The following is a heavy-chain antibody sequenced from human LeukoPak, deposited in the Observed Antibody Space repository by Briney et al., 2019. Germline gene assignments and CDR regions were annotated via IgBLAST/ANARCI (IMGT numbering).Heavy chain of an antibody. Sequence: SEILSLTCTVSHDSISGGDDFWNWFRQPAGKGLEWIGRIYARGTTLYSPSLESRVTISLDTSKNHFSLRMTSVTAADTAVYYCARAPNFDWSPCFDYWGQGTLVTVSS. V-gene: IGHV4-61*02. CDR3: ARAPNFDWSPCFDY. D-gene: IGHD3-9*01. J-gene: IGHJ4*02. CDR1: HDSISGGDDF. CDR2: IYARGTT.